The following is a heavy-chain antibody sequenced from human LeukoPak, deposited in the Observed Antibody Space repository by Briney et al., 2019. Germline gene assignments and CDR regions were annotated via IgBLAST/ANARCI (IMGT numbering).Heavy chain of an antibody. Sequence: SETLSLTCAVYGGSFSGYYWSWIRQPPGKGLEWIGEINHSGSTNYNLSLKSRVTISVDTSKNQFSLKLSSVTAADTAVYYCARHQESPFDIWGQGTMVTVSS. CDR1: GGSFSGYY. J-gene: IGHJ3*02. CDR2: INHSGST. CDR3: ARHQESPFDI. V-gene: IGHV4-34*01.